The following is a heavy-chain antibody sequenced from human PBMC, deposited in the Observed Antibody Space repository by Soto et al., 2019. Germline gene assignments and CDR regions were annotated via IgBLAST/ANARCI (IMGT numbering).Heavy chain of an antibody. CDR3: AKDMRPRDKYSSSSTVAYYCGMDV. CDR2: ISYDGNNK. V-gene: IGHV3-30*18. D-gene: IGHD6-6*01. CDR1: GFIFSSYG. J-gene: IGHJ6*02. Sequence: QVQLVESGGGVVQPGRSLRLSCAASGFIFSSYGIHWVRQAPGKGLEWVTVISYDGNNKYYVDSVKGRFTISRDNSKNTLSLQMNSLRAEDTAVYFGAKDMRPRDKYSSSSTVAYYCGMDVWGQGTTVTVSS.